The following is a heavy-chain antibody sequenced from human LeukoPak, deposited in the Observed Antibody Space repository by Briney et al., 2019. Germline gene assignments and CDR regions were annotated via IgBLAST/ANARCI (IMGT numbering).Heavy chain of an antibody. CDR3: GGYDSSGYLPPGFDY. V-gene: IGHV6-1*01. CDR2: TYYRSKWYN. D-gene: IGHD3-22*01. Sequence: SQTLSLTCAISGDSVSSNNAAWNWIRQSPSRGLEWLGRTYYRSKWYNDYAVSVKSRITINPDTSKNQFSLQLNSVTAADTAVYYCGGYDSSGYLPPGFDYWGQGTLVTVSS. CDR1: GDSVSSNNAA. J-gene: IGHJ4*02.